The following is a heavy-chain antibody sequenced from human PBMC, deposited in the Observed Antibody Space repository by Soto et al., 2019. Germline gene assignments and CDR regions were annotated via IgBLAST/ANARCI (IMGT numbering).Heavy chain of an antibody. CDR2: ISWNSGSI. CDR3: AKDPLGIFGVAQIDY. V-gene: IGHV3-9*01. D-gene: IGHD3-3*01. CDR1: GFTFDDYA. Sequence: EVQLVESGGGLVQPGRSLRLSCAASGFTFDDYAMHWVRQAPGKGLEWVSGISWNSGSIGYADSVKGRFTISRDNAKNSLYLQMNSLRAEDTALYYCAKDPLGIFGVAQIDYWGQGTLVTVSS. J-gene: IGHJ4*02.